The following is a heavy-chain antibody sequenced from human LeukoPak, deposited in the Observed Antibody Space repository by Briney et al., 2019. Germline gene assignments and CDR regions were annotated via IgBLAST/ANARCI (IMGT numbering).Heavy chain of an antibody. Sequence: GGSLRLSCAASGFTFDDYGMSWVRQAPGKGLEWVSGINWNGGSTGYADSVKGRFTISRDNAKNSLYLQMNSLRAEDTALNYCARDRRLRFLEWPLYYYYMDVWGKGTTVTVSS. CDR3: ARDRRLRFLEWPLYYYYMDV. CDR2: INWNGGST. CDR1: GFTFDDYG. J-gene: IGHJ6*03. V-gene: IGHV3-20*04. D-gene: IGHD3-3*01.